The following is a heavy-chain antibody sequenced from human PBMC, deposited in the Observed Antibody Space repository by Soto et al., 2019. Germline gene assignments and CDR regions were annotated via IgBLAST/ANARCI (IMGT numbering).Heavy chain of an antibody. CDR2: ISAYNGNA. J-gene: IGHJ5*02. V-gene: IGHV1-18*01. CDR1: GYTFTSYG. D-gene: IGHD4-17*01. Sequence: ASVKVSCKASGYTFTSYGISWVRQAPGQGLEWMGWISAYNGNANYAQKLQGRVTMTTDTSTSTAYMELRSLRSDDTAVYYCARDHDYGDYVTFDPWGQGTLVPSPQ. CDR3: ARDHDYGDYVTFDP.